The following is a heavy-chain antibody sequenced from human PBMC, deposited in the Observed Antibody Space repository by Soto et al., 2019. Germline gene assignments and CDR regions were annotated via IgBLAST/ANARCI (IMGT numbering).Heavy chain of an antibody. Sequence: PGGSLRLSCAASGFTFSSYGMHWVRQAPGKGLEWVAVIWYDGSNKYYADSVKGRFTISRDNSKNTLYLQMNSLRAEDTAVYYCAREHYYYDSSGYGYYYYYGMDVWGQGTTVTVSS. J-gene: IGHJ6*02. CDR2: IWYDGSNK. CDR3: AREHYYYDSSGYGYYYYYGMDV. V-gene: IGHV3-33*01. D-gene: IGHD3-22*01. CDR1: GFTFSSYG.